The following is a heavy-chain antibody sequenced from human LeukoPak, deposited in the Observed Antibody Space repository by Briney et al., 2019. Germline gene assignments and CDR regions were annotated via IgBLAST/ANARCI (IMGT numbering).Heavy chain of an antibody. Sequence: SETLSLTCTVSGGSISSYYWSWIRQHPGKGLEWIGYIYYSGSTYYNPSLKSRVTISVDTSKNQFSLKLSSVTAADTAVYYCARDLIVVVPAAYYYCYGMDVWGQGTAVTVPS. CDR1: GGSISSYY. J-gene: IGHJ6*02. CDR3: ARDLIVVVPAAYYYCYGMDV. D-gene: IGHD2-2*01. CDR2: IYYSGST. V-gene: IGHV4-59*06.